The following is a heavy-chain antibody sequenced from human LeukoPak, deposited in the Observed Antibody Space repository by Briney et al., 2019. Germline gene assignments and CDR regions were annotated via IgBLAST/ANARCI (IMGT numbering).Heavy chain of an antibody. CDR2: IKQDGSEK. Sequence: PGGSLRLACAAAGFTFGIYWISSVRHAPGKGRGWVANIKQDGSEKYYVHSVKGRFTISRDNAKNSLYLQMNSLRAEDTAVYYCARSHYDFWSGYFAPWFDPWGQGTLVTVSS. V-gene: IGHV3-7*01. CDR1: GFTFGIYW. D-gene: IGHD3-3*01. CDR3: ARSHYDFWSGYFAPWFDP. J-gene: IGHJ5*02.